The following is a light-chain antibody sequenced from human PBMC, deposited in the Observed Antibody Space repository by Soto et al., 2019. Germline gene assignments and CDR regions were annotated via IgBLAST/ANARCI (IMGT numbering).Light chain of an antibody. J-gene: IGKJ2*01. V-gene: IGKV3-20*01. CDR2: GAS. CDR1: QSVSSRY. CDR3: QHYGTSPPFT. Sequence: EIVLTQSPATLSVSPGEGATLSCRASQSVSSRYLAWYQQIPGQAPRLLIYGASSRATGIPDRFSGSGSGTDFTLTISRLEPEDFAVYYCQHYGTSPPFTFGQGTKVDIK.